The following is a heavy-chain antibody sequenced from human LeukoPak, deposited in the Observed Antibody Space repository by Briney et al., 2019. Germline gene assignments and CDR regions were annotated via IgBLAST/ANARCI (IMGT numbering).Heavy chain of an antibody. CDR2: INPNSGGT. CDR1: GYTFTGYY. CDR3: ARDGGYYGSGSRYRNFDY. V-gene: IGHV1-2*04. J-gene: IGHJ4*02. D-gene: IGHD3-10*01. Sequence: ASMKVSCKASGYTFTGYYMHWVRQAPGQGLEWMGWINPNSGGTNYAQKFQGWVTMTRDTSISTAYMELSRLRSDDTAVYYCARDGGYYGSGSRYRNFDYWGQGTLVTVSS.